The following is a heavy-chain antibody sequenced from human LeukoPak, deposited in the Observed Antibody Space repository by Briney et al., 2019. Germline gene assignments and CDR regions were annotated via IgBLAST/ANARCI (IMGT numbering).Heavy chain of an antibody. CDR1: GYTFTSYD. CDR3: ARARTTDRSGAHDY. D-gene: IGHD4-17*01. V-gene: IGHV1-8*01. Sequence: ASVKVSCKASGYTFTSYDINWVRQATGQGLEWMGWMNPNSGNTGYAQKFQGRVTLTRNTSISTAYMELSSLRSEDTAVYYCARARTTDRSGAHDYWGQGTLVTVSS. J-gene: IGHJ4*02. CDR2: MNPNSGNT.